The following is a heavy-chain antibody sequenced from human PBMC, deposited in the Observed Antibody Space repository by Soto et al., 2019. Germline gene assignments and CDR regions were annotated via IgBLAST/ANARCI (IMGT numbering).Heavy chain of an antibody. Sequence: QITLNESGPTLVKPTQTLTLTCTFSGFSFGVSGVGVGWIRQPPGRALEWLGLVFWNDDKRYSPSLESRLTLTKDTSNNQVVLTVTNLDPGDTGTYYCARAYTYDFDHWGQGTLVTVSS. D-gene: IGHD2-21*01. V-gene: IGHV2-5*01. J-gene: IGHJ4*02. CDR2: VFWNDDK. CDR1: GFSFGVSGVG. CDR3: ARAYTYDFDH.